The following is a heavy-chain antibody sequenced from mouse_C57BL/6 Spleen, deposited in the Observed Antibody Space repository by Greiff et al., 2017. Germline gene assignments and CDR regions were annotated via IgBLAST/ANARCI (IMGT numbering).Heavy chain of an antibody. J-gene: IGHJ4*01. V-gene: IGHV5-17*01. D-gene: IGHD4-1*01. CDR1: GFTFSDYG. CDR3: ARRTGSGAMDY. CDR2: ISSGSSTI. Sequence: EVQLVESGGGLVKPGGSLKLSCAASGFTFSDYGMHWVRQAPEKGLEWVAYISSGSSTIYYADTVKGRFTISRDNAKNTLFLQMTSLRSEDTDMYYCARRTGSGAMDYWGQGTSVTVSS.